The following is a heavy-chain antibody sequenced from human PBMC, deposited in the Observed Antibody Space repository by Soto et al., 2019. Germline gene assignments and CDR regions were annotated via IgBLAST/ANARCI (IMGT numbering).Heavy chain of an antibody. CDR3: AGGRIVVVGSRAYYGMDV. V-gene: IGHV1-69*01. J-gene: IGHJ6*02. D-gene: IGHD3-22*01. Sequence: QVHLLLQSGAEVKKPGSSVKVSCKASGGTPSNSAISWVRQAPGQGLEWMGGIIPVFGLVKYVQNFQGRVIITADESTNTAYMELSSLRPEDTAVYYCAGGRIVVVGSRAYYGMDVWGQGTTVTVSS. CDR2: IIPVFGLV. CDR1: GGTPSNSA.